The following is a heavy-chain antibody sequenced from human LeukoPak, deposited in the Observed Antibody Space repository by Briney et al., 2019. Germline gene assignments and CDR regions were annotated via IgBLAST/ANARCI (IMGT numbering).Heavy chain of an antibody. CDR2: IGWNSGGI. Sequence: GGSLRLSCAASGFTFDDYAMHWVRQAPGKGLEWVSGIGWNSGGIVYADSVKGRFTISRDNAKNSLYLQMNSLRAEDTALYYCAKDRPGDYSNYRSYFDYWGQGTLVTVSS. J-gene: IGHJ4*02. V-gene: IGHV3-9*01. CDR1: GFTFDDYA. CDR3: AKDRPGDYSNYRSYFDY. D-gene: IGHD4-11*01.